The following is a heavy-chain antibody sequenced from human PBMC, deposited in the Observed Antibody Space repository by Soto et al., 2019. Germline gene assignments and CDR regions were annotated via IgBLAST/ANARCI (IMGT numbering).Heavy chain of an antibody. J-gene: IGHJ6*02. CDR2: IYPGDSDT. Sequence: LKISCKGFGYTFTNYWIGWVRQMPGKGPEWMGIIYPGDSDTKYNPSFQGQVTISADKSITTTYLQWSSLKASDTAIYYCAASIFYYCMGVQGQRPTFPTSS. CDR3: AASIFYYCMGV. V-gene: IGHV5-51*01. CDR1: GYTFTNYW.